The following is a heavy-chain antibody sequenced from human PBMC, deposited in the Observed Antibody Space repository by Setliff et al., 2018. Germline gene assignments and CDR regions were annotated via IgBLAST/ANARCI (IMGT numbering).Heavy chain of an antibody. Sequence: VASVKVSCKASGGTFGSYAMNWVRQAPGQGLEWMGWINANTGNPTYAQGFTGRFVFSLDTSVSTAYLQISSLKAEDTAVYYCASRGTSNGYYYYMDVWGKGTTVTVSS. CDR2: INANTGNP. CDR1: GGTFGSYA. V-gene: IGHV7-4-1*02. D-gene: IGHD3-16*01. J-gene: IGHJ6*03. CDR3: ASRGTSNGYYYYMDV.